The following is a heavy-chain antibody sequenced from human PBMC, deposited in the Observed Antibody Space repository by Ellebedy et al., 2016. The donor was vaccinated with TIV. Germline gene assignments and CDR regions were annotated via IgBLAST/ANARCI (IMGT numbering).Heavy chain of an antibody. CDR2: IFFSGAT. J-gene: IGHJ4*02. D-gene: IGHD1-26*01. V-gene: IGHV4-39*07. CDR3: ARVVGSTPDY. CDR1: GGSINTTTSR. Sequence: MPSETLSLTCTVSGGSINTTTSRWGWIRQPPGKGLEWIGSIFFSGATSYTPSLKSRVTMSLHTSKNQFSLTLTSVTASDTAVYFCARVVGSTPDYWGQGALVTVSS.